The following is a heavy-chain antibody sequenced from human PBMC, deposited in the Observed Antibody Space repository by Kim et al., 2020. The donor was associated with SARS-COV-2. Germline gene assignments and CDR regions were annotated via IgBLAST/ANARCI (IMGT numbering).Heavy chain of an antibody. D-gene: IGHD2-2*01. CDR3: ARHKGLPAADAFDI. CDR1: GGSISSYY. CDR2: IHYSGST. Sequence: SETLSLTCTVSGGSISSYYWSWIRQPPGKGLEWIGYIHYSGSTNSDPSLKSRVTKSIDTSKNQFSLNLSSVTAADTAMYYCARHKGLPAADAFDIWGQGT. J-gene: IGHJ3*02. V-gene: IGHV4-59*08.